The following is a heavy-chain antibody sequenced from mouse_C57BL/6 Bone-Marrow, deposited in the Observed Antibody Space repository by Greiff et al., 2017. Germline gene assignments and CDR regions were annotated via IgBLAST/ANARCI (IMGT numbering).Heavy chain of an antibody. Sequence: EVQLQQSGAELVRPGASVKLSCTASGFNIKDYYMHWVKQRPEQGLEWIGRIDPEDGDTESAPKFQGKATMTADTSSNTAYLQLSSLTSEDTAVYYCTPITTVVARYWYFDVWGTGTTVTVSS. CDR1: GFNIKDYY. D-gene: IGHD1-1*01. CDR3: TPITTVVARYWYFDV. V-gene: IGHV14-1*01. CDR2: IDPEDGDT. J-gene: IGHJ1*03.